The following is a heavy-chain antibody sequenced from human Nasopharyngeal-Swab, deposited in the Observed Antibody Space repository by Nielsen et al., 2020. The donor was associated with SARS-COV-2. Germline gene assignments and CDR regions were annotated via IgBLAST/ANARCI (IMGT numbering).Heavy chain of an antibody. J-gene: IGHJ4*02. CDR3: AVGQHEGALDY. CDR1: GFTFSRYW. CDR2: VNGDGSGT. D-gene: IGHD1-26*01. V-gene: IGHV3-74*01. Sequence: GESLKISCAASGFTFSRYWMHWVRQAPGKGLVWVSRVNGDGSGTGHADSVKGRFTISRDNAKSMLYLQMNSLRAEDTAVYYCAVGQHEGALDYWGQGTLVTVSS.